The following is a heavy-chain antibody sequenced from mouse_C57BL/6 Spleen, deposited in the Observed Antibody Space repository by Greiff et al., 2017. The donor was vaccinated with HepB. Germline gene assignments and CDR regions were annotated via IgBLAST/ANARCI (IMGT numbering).Heavy chain of an antibody. CDR2: IDPSDSYT. J-gene: IGHJ2*01. Sequence: QVQLQQPGAELVKPGASVKLSCKASGYTFTSYWMQWVKQRPGQGLEWIGEIDPSDSYTNYNQKFKGKATLTVDTSSSTAYMQLSSLTSEDSAVYYCARPSSGYEIFDYWGQGTTLTVSS. CDR3: ARPSSGYEIFDY. V-gene: IGHV1-50*01. D-gene: IGHD3-2*02. CDR1: GYTFTSYW.